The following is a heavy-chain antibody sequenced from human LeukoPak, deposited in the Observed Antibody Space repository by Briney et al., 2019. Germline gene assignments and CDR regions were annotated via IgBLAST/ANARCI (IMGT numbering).Heavy chain of an antibody. D-gene: IGHD2-8*02. CDR2: MHPGNGST. CDR3: AREGSYCVGGECYSFDF. V-gene: IGHV1-2*02. CDR1: GYRFSANN. Sequence: ASVKVSCKASGYRFSANNIQWVRQAPGLGPEWMGWMHPGNGSTRYAEKFQGRVTMTRDTSINTAYMALTSLRSDDTAVYYCAREGSYCVGGECYSFDFWGQGTLISVSS. J-gene: IGHJ4*02.